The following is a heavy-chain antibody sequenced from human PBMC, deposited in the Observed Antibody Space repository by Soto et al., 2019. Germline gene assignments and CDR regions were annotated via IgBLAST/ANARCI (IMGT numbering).Heavy chain of an antibody. D-gene: IGHD2-2*01. CDR1: GGTFSSYA. Sequence: QVQLVQSAAELKKPGSSVKVSCKASGGTFSSYAISWVRQAPGQGLEWMGGIIPISDTTNYAQKFQGRVTITADESTSTAYMELSNLRSEDTAVYYCARSQGSSTSLEIYYYYYYGMDVWGQGTTVTVSS. V-gene: IGHV1-69*01. CDR3: ARSQGSSTSLEIYYYYYYGMDV. CDR2: IIPISDTT. J-gene: IGHJ6*02.